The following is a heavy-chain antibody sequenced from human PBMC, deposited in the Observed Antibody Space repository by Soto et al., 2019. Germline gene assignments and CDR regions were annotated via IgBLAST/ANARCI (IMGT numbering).Heavy chain of an antibody. J-gene: IGHJ4*02. CDR1: GFTFSDYY. D-gene: IGHD3-3*01. Sequence: GESLKISCAASGFTFSDYYMSWIRQAPGKGLEWVSYISSSGSTIYYADSVKGRFTISRDNAKNSLYLQMNSLRAEDTAVYYCARQLRFLELGFDYWGQGTLVTVSS. CDR3: ARQLRFLELGFDY. CDR2: ISSSGSTI. V-gene: IGHV3-11*01.